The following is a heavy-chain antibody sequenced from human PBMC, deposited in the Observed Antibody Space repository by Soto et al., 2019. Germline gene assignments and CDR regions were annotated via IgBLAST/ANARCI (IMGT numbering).Heavy chain of an antibody. J-gene: IGHJ6*02. CDR1: GGTFSSYA. D-gene: IGHD6-6*01. CDR3: ARSAEYSCSSPLDYYGMDV. V-gene: IGHV1-69*01. Sequence: QVQLVQSGAEVKKPGSSVKVSCKASGGTFSSYAISWVRQAPGQGLEWMGGINPIFGTANYAQKFQGRVTITADESTSTAYMELSSLRSEDTAVYYCARSAEYSCSSPLDYYGMDVWGQGTTVTVSS. CDR2: INPIFGTA.